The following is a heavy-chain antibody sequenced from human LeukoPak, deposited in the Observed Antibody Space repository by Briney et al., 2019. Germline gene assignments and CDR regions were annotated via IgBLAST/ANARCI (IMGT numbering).Heavy chain of an antibody. J-gene: IGHJ4*02. V-gene: IGHV1-2*04. D-gene: IGHD2-15*01. Sequence: ASVKVSCKASGYTFTGYYMHWVRQAPGQGLEWMGWINPNSGGTNYAQKFQGWVTMTRDTSISTAYMELSRLRSDDTAVYYCARDLGYCSGGSCDWGYYFDYWGQGTLVTVSS. CDR3: ARDLGYCSGGSCDWGYYFDY. CDR2: INPNSGGT. CDR1: GYTFTGYY.